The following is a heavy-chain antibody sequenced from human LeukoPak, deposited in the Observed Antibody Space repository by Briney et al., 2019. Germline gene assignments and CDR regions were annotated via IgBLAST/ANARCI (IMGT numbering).Heavy chain of an antibody. CDR1: GFTFSGFA. V-gene: IGHV3-23*01. Sequence: GGSLRLSCAASGFTFSGFAMSWVCRTPGKGLEWVSGISGSGDNTLYADSVKGRFTISRDNSKNTLYLEMNSLRAEDTAIYYCAKMKGHPLPKYYMDVWGQGTTVTVSS. D-gene: IGHD1-26*01. CDR2: ISGSGDNT. J-gene: IGHJ6*01. CDR3: AKMKGHPLPKYYMDV.